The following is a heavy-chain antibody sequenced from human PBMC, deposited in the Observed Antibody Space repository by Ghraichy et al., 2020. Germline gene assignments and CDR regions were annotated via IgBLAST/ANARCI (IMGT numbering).Heavy chain of an antibody. V-gene: IGHV4-39*01. CDR1: GGSISSSSYY. J-gene: IGHJ4*02. CDR3: ARHGDSSGYSGGYYFDY. Sequence: GSLRLSCTVSGGSISSSSYYWGWIRQPPGKGLEWIGSIYYSGSTYYNPSLKSRVTISVDTSKNQFSLKLSSVTAADTAVYYCARHGDSSGYSGGYYFDYWGQGTLVTVSS. D-gene: IGHD3-22*01. CDR2: IYYSGST.